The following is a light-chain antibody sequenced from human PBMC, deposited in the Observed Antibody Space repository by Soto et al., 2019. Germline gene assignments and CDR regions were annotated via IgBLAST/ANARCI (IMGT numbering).Light chain of an antibody. CDR2: DTS. V-gene: IGLV7-46*01. CDR1: TGAVTSGHY. Sequence: QAVVTQEPSLTVSPGGTVTLTCGSSTGAVTSGHYPYWFQQKPGQAPRTLIYDTSNKHSWTPARFSGSFLGGKAALTLSGAQPEEEADYYCLLSYNGGRRVFGGGTKLTVL. CDR3: LLSYNGGRRV. J-gene: IGLJ3*02.